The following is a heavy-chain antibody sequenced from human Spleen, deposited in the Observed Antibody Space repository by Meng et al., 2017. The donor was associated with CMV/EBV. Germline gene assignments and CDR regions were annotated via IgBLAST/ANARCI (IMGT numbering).Heavy chain of an antibody. CDR3: ARGGRTYCSSGSCYFFDI. Sequence: ASVKVSCKASGYTFTSYYMHWVRQAPGQGLEWMGIINPSGGSTSYAQKFQGRVTMTRDTSTSTVYMELSSLRSEDTAVYYCARGGRTYCSSGSCYFFDIWGQGTMVTVSS. CDR1: GYTFTSYY. V-gene: IGHV1-46*01. CDR2: INPSGGST. D-gene: IGHD2-15*01. J-gene: IGHJ3*02.